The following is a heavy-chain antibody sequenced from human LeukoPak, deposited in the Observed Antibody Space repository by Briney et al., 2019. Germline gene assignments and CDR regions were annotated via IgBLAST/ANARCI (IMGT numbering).Heavy chain of an antibody. D-gene: IGHD2-2*02. Sequence: ASVKVSCKASGGTFISYAISWVRQAPGQGLEWMGGIIPIFGTANYAQKFQGRVTITADESTSTAYMELSSLRSEDTAVYYCARDLFSVPAAIWYYYGMDVWGQGTTVTVSS. V-gene: IGHV1-69*01. CDR3: ARDLFSVPAAIWYYYGMDV. CDR2: IIPIFGTA. CDR1: GGTFISYA. J-gene: IGHJ6*02.